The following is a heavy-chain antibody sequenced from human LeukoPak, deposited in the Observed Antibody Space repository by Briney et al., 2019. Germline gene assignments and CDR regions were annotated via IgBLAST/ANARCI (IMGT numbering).Heavy chain of an antibody. D-gene: IGHD5-24*01. CDR2: MNPNSGNT. CDR1: GYTFTSYD. V-gene: IGHV1-8*01. J-gene: IGHJ4*02. CDR3: AKCHELRWLQLLYFDY. Sequence: GASVKVSCKASGYTFTSYDINWVRQATGQGLEWMGWMNPNSGNTGYAQKFQGRVTMTRNTSISTAYMELSSLRSEDTAVYYCAKCHELRWLQLLYFDYWGQGTLVTVSS.